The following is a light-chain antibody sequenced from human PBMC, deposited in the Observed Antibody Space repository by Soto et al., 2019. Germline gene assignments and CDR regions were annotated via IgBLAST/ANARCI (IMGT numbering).Light chain of an antibody. CDR3: QQYCSTPPT. J-gene: IGKJ4*01. Sequence: EIVLTQSPGTVSLSPGETATLSCRASQTVSSNYLAWYEQKPGQAPRLLIYAASSRATGVPDRFSGGGSGTDFTLTISRLEPEDVAVYHCQQYCSTPPTFGGGTKVEIK. V-gene: IGKV3-20*01. CDR2: AAS. CDR1: QTVSSNY.